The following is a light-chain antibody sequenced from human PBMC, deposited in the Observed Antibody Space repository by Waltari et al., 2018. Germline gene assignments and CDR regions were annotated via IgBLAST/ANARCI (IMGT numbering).Light chain of an antibody. J-gene: IGKJ1*01. V-gene: IGKV3-20*01. CDR3: QKYGTLPAT. Sequence: EIVLTQSPGTLSLSPGERAPLSCRASQSVSRTLAWYQQKPGQAPRMLIYDAPTRATGIPDRFSGSGFGTDFSLTISRLEPEDFAVYYCQKYGTLPATFGQGTTVEIK. CDR1: QSVSRT. CDR2: DAP.